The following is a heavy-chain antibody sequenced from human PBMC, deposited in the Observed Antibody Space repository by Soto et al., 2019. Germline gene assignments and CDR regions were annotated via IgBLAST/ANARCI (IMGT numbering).Heavy chain of an antibody. CDR1: GGSISVYY. Sequence: SETLSLTCTISGGSISVYYWSWIRQSPRQGLEWTGYVYDNGRPYYSPSLKSRVTISADTSKNQISLKLTSATAADTAVYYCARGVGSSPPRYWGRGTLVTVSS. CDR3: ARGVGSSPPRY. V-gene: IGHV4-59*01. CDR2: VYDNGRP. J-gene: IGHJ4*02. D-gene: IGHD3-9*01.